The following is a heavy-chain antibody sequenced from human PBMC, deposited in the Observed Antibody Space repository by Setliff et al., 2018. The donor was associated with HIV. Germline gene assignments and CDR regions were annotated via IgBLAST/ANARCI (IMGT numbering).Heavy chain of an antibody. D-gene: IGHD6-13*01. V-gene: IGHV1-69*13. CDR2: IIPIFGTT. CDR3: ARDPDRVRGIYYYYMDV. CDR1: GGTFSTYA. Sequence: ASVKVSCKASGGTFSTYAISWVRQAPGQGLEWMGVIIPIFGTTNYAQKFQGRVTITADDSTSTAYMELTSLRSEDTAVYYCARDPDRVRGIYYYYMDVWGQGTTVTVSS. J-gene: IGHJ6*03.